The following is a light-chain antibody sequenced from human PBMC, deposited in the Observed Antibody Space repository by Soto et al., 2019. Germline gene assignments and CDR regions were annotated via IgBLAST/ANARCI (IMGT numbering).Light chain of an antibody. CDR1: QDIRYY. Sequence: DIQMTQSPSSLSASVGDRVTITCQASQDIRYYLNWYQHKPGKAPKLLIYDASTLETGVPSRFSGSGSGTEFTLTISSLQPDDVAIYYCQQYNDYSWTFGQGTKVDIK. CDR2: DAS. J-gene: IGKJ1*01. V-gene: IGKV1-33*01. CDR3: QQYNDYSWT.